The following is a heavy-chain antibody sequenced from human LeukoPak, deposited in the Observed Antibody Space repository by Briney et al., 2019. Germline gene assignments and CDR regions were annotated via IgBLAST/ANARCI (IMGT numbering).Heavy chain of an antibody. D-gene: IGHD6-13*01. V-gene: IGHV3-11*01. Sequence: GGSLRRSCAASGFTFSDYYMSWIRQAPGKGLEWVSYISSSGSTIYYADSVKGRFTISRDNAKNSLYLQMNSLRAEDTAVYYCARSAATNYFDYWGQGTLVTVSS. CDR3: ARSAATNYFDY. J-gene: IGHJ4*02. CDR2: ISSSGSTI. CDR1: GFTFSDYY.